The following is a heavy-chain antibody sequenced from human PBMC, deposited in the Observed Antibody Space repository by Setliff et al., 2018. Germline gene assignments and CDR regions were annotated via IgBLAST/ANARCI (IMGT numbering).Heavy chain of an antibody. V-gene: IGHV4-30-2*02. J-gene: IGHJ6*02. Sequence: LSLTCPVSGGSISSEHHSWGWIRQPLRKGLEWIGYIYHIGNTNFNPSLKSRVNMSVDTSNNQFVLNLKAVTAADTAVYYCARDRTAYTYGLDVWGQGTTVTVSS. CDR1: GGSISSEHHS. CDR2: IYHIGNT. D-gene: IGHD3-16*01. CDR3: ARDRTAYTYGLDV.